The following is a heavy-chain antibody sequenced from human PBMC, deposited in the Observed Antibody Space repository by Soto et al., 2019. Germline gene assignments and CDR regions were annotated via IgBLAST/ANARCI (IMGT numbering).Heavy chain of an antibody. Sequence: GGSLRLSCSASGFTFSDYTMHWVRQTSEKRLEYISIIDSNGQITDYAESVKDRFAISRDNSKNTLYLQMTSLRTDDTAVYYCVKDRLRHCTSNSCYLLDYWGQGTPVTVSS. CDR3: VKDRLRHCTSNSCYLLDY. V-gene: IGHV3-64D*06. D-gene: IGHD2-2*01. J-gene: IGHJ4*02. CDR1: GFTFSDYT. CDR2: IDSNGQIT.